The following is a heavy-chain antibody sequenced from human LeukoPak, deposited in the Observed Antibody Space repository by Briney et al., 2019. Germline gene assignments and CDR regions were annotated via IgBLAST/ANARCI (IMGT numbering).Heavy chain of an antibody. V-gene: IGHV4-59*01. CDR2: IHHSGRT. J-gene: IGHJ4*02. CDR3: ATRNDSGSFAG. CDR1: GGSISSYY. Sequence: SETLSLTCTVSGGSISSYYWSWIRQPPGKGLEWTGYIHHSGRTNYNPSLKSRVTMSIDTSKNQISLRLSSVTAADTAVYYCATRNDSGSFAGWGQGTLVTVSS. D-gene: IGHD3-10*01.